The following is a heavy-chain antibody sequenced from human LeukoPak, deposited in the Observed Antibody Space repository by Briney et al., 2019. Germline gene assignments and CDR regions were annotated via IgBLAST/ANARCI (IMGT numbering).Heavy chain of an antibody. D-gene: IGHD3-3*01. V-gene: IGHV4-59*01. CDR3: VREQRSYDFSSAFYIAHGMDV. CDR1: GGSIGSFY. Sequence: SETLSLTCTVSGGSIGSFYWSWIRQPPGKGLEWFGYIYYTGTTNYNPSLKSRVTTSIDTSKNQLSLKLSSATAADTAMYYCVREQRSYDFSSAFYIAHGMDVWGQGTPVTVSS. J-gene: IGHJ6*02. CDR2: IYYTGTT.